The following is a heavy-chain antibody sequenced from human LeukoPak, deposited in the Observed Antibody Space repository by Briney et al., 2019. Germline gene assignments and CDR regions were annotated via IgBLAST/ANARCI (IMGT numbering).Heavy chain of an antibody. J-gene: IGHJ4*02. D-gene: IGHD5-18*01. Sequence: GASVKVSCKASGGTFSSYAISWVRQAPGQGLEWMGGIIPIFGTANYAQKFQGRVTITADESTSTAYMELSSLRSEDTAVYYCARVYSYGYYFDYWGQGTLVTVSS. CDR1: GGTFSSYA. V-gene: IGHV1-69*13. CDR2: IIPIFGTA. CDR3: ARVYSYGYYFDY.